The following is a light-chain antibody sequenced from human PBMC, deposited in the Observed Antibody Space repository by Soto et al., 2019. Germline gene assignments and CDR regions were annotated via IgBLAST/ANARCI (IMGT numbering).Light chain of an antibody. CDR1: QSISNY. CDR2: AAS. Sequence: IQMTQSPSSLSAFVGDRVTITCRASQSISNYLNWYQQKPGKAPKLLIYAASSLQSGVPSRFSGSGSGTDFTLTISSLQPEDFATYYCQQSYGTPLTFGGGTKVEI. V-gene: IGKV1-39*01. J-gene: IGKJ4*01. CDR3: QQSYGTPLT.